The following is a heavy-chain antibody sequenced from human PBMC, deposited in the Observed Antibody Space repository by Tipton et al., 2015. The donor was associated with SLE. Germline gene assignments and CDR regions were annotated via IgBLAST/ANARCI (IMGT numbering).Heavy chain of an antibody. CDR1: GFTFSSYS. CDR2: ISSSSSYI. J-gene: IGHJ2*01. Sequence: SLRLSCAASGFTFSSYSMNWVRQAPGKGLEWVSSISSSSSYIYYADSVKGRFTISRDNAKNSLYLQMNSLRAEDTAVYYCASWTYVEMATGYWWYFDLWGRGTLVTVSS. V-gene: IGHV3-21*03. D-gene: IGHD5-24*01. CDR3: ASWTYVEMATGYWWYFDL.